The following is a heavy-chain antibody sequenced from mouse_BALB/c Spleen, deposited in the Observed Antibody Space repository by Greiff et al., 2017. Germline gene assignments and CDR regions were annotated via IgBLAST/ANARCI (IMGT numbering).Heavy chain of an antibody. V-gene: IGHV5-6-5*01. D-gene: IGHD1-2*01. CDR3: ARGDSHYYGLDY. CDR1: GFTFSSYA. Sequence: EVKLQESGGGLVKPGGSLKLSCAASGFTFSSYAMSWVRQTPEKRLEWVASISSGGSTYYPDSVKGRFTISRDNARNILYLQMSSLRSEDTAMYYCARGDSHYYGLDYWGQGTTLTVSS. CDR2: ISSGGST. J-gene: IGHJ2*01.